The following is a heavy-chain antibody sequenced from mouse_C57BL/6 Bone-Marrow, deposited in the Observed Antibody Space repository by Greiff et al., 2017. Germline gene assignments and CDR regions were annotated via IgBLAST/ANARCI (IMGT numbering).Heavy chain of an antibody. CDR1: GFNIKDDY. V-gene: IGHV14-4*01. CDR2: IDPENGDT. J-gene: IGHJ2*01. Sequence: VTLKESGAELVRPGASVKLSCTASGFNIKDDYMHWVKQRPEQGLEWIGWIDPENGDTEYASKFQGKATITADTSSNTAYLQLSSLTSEDTAVYYCTTPATYYFDYWGQGTTLTVSS. D-gene: IGHD1-1*01. CDR3: TTPATYYFDY.